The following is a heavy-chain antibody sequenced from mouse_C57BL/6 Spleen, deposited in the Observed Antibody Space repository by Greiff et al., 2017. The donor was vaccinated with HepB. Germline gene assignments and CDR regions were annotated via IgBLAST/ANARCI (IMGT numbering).Heavy chain of an antibody. Sequence: VKLQQPGTELVKPGASVKLSCKASGYTFTSYWMHWVKQRPGQGLEWIGNINPSNGGTNYNEKFKSKATLTVDKSSSTAYMQLSSLTSEDSAVYYCAREGTGSAWFAYWGQGTLVTVSA. CDR1: GYTFTSYW. V-gene: IGHV1-53*01. D-gene: IGHD4-1*01. J-gene: IGHJ3*01. CDR3: AREGTGSAWFAY. CDR2: INPSNGGT.